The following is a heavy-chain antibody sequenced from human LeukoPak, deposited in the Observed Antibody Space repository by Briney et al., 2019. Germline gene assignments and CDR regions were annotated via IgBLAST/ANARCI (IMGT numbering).Heavy chain of an antibody. Sequence: GGSLRLSCAASGFTFSDYYMSWIRQAPGKGLEWVSYISSSSSYTNYADSVKGRFTISRDNAKNSLYLQMNSLRAEDTAVYYCERDKYYGSGSYLIDYWGQGTLVTVSS. V-gene: IGHV3-11*06. CDR3: ERDKYYGSGSYLIDY. CDR1: GFTFSDYY. J-gene: IGHJ4*02. CDR2: ISSSSSYT. D-gene: IGHD3-10*01.